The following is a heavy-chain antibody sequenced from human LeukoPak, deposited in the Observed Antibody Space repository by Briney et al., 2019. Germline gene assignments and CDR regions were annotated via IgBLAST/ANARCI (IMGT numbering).Heavy chain of an antibody. J-gene: IGHJ4*02. Sequence: PSETLSLICTVSGVSVTSYYWSWLRQPAGKGLEWIGRIYTSGSTSYNPSLRSRLTMSVDTSKNQFSLNLSSVTAADTAVYYCARFTKDSSSSSGYYFDYWGQGTLVTVSS. V-gene: IGHV4-4*07. CDR1: GVSVTSYY. CDR3: ARFTKDSSSSSGYYFDY. CDR2: IYTSGST. D-gene: IGHD6-13*01.